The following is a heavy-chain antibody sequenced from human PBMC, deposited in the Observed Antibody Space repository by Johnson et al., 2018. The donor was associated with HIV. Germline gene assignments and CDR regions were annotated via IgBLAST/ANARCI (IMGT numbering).Heavy chain of an antibody. CDR3: SRDPRSWYDDALDI. D-gene: IGHD6-13*01. Sequence: VQLVESGGGVVQPGRSLRLSCAASGFTVSSYYISWVRQAPGKGLEWVSVLFSGGSTSYADSVKGRFTISRDNSKNTLYRHMHSLRAEDTALYYCSRDPRSWYDDALDIWGQGTMVTVAS. V-gene: IGHV3-66*01. CDR2: LFSGGST. J-gene: IGHJ3*02. CDR1: GFTVSSYY.